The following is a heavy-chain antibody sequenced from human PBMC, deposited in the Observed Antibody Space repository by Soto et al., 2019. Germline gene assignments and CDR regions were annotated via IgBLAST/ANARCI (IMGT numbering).Heavy chain of an antibody. D-gene: IGHD6-13*01. J-gene: IGHJ4*02. CDR1: GYTFTSYY. Sequence: ASVKVSCKASGYTFTSYYMHWVRQAPGQGLEWMGIINPSGGSTSYAQKFQGRVTMTRDTSTSTVYMVLSSLRSEDTAVYYCARDGIAANHRSGFDYWGQGTLVTVSS. CDR3: ARDGIAANHRSGFDY. CDR2: INPSGGST. V-gene: IGHV1-46*01.